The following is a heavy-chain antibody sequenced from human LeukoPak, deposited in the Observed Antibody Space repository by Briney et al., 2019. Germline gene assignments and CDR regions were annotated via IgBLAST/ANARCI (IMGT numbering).Heavy chain of an antibody. J-gene: IGHJ4*02. CDR1: GGSFSGYY. Sequence: SETLSLTCAVYGGSFSGYYWSWIRQPPGKGLEWIGEINHSGSTNYNPSLKSRVTISVDTSKNQFSLKLSSVTAADTAVYYCARVSDPTDIDYWGQGTLVTVSS. CDR2: INHSGST. V-gene: IGHV4-34*01. D-gene: IGHD1-26*01. CDR3: ARVSDPTDIDY.